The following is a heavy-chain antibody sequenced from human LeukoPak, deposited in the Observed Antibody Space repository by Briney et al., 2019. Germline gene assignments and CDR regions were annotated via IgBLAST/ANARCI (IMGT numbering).Heavy chain of an antibody. J-gene: IGHJ5*02. Sequence: SETLSLTCTVSGGSISSYYWSWIRQPPGKGLEWIGYIYYSGSTNYNPSLKSRVTISVDTSKNQFSLKLSSVTAADTAVYYCARTAAGSDNWFDPWGQGTLVTVSS. CDR3: ARTAAGSDNWFDP. CDR2: IYYSGST. CDR1: GGSISSYY. V-gene: IGHV4-59*01. D-gene: IGHD6-13*01.